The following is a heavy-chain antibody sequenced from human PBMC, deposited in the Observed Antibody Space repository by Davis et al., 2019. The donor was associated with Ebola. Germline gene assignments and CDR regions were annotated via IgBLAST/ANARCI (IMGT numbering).Heavy chain of an antibody. Sequence: PSETLSLTCTVSGGSISSYYWSWIRQPPGKGLEWIGYIYYSGSTNYNPSLKSRVTISVDTSKNQFSLKLSSVTAADTAVYYCARAPRIAARRYFDYWGQGTLVTVSS. D-gene: IGHD6-6*01. CDR3: ARAPRIAARRYFDY. CDR1: GGSISSYY. V-gene: IGHV4-59*01. CDR2: IYYSGST. J-gene: IGHJ4*02.